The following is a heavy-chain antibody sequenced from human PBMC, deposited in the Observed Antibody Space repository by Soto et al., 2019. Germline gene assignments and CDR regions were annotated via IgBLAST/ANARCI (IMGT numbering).Heavy chain of an antibody. CDR2: INHSGST. V-gene: IGHV4-34*01. Sequence: SETLSLTCAVYGGSFSGYYWSWIRQPPGKGLEWIGEINHSGSTNYNPSLKSRVTISVDTSKNQFSLKLSSVTAADTAVYYCALRYYYDSSGYDWSAGMDVWGQGTTVTVSS. J-gene: IGHJ6*02. CDR1: GGSFSGYY. CDR3: ALRYYYDSSGYDWSAGMDV. D-gene: IGHD3-22*01.